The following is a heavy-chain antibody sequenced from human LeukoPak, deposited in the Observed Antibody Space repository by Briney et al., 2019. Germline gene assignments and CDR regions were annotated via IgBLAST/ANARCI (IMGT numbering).Heavy chain of an antibody. CDR2: IIPILGIA. CDR1: GGTFSSYA. D-gene: IGHD3-10*01. J-gene: IGHJ5*02. V-gene: IGHV1-69*04. CDR3: ARDGDVELLWYKRGWFDP. Sequence: GASVKVSCKASGGTFSSYAISWVRQAPGQGLEWMGRIIPILGIANYAQKLQGRVTMTTDTSTSTAYMELRSLRSDDTAVYYCARDGDVELLWYKRGWFDPWGQGTLVTVSS.